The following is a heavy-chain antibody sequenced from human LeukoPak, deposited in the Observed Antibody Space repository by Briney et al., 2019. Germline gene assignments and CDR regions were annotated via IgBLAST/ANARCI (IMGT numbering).Heavy chain of an antibody. D-gene: IGHD3-10*01. CDR2: ISNTRTYI. J-gene: IGHJ5*02. CDR3: AKRRSSQTMVRGTPWFDP. V-gene: IGHV3-21*04. CDR1: GFSFRDYS. Sequence: GGSLRLSCDASGFSFRDYSMNWVRQAPGKGLEWVSSISNTRTYIYYADSVKGRFTISRDNAKRSLYLQMNSLRAEDTAVYYCAKRRSSQTMVRGTPWFDPWGQGTLVTVSS.